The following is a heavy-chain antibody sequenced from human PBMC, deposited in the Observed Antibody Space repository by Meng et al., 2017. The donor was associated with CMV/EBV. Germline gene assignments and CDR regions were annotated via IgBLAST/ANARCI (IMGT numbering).Heavy chain of an antibody. J-gene: IGHJ6*02. CDR1: GYIFTSYD. D-gene: IGHD3-3*01. V-gene: IGHV1-8*03. CDR3: ARGHSTYYDFWSGYSIRLYYYYYGMDV. CDR2: MNPNSGNT. Sequence: ASVKVSCKASGYIFTSYDINWVRQATGQGLEWMGWMNPNSGNTGYAQKFQGRVTITRNTSISTAYMELSSLRSEDTAVYYCARGHSTYYDFWSGYSIRLYYYYYGMDVWGQGTTVTVSS.